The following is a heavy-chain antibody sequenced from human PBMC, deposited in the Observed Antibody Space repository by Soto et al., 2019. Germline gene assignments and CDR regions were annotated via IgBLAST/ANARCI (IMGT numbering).Heavy chain of an antibody. CDR2: INAYNGNT. V-gene: IGHV1-18*01. D-gene: IGHD5-18*01. CDR3: ARDVGYRLIDY. Sequence: QVQLVQSGAEVKKPGASVKVSCKASGYTFTSYGISWVRQAPGQGLEWMGWINAYNGNTNYAQKFQGRVTMTTDTSTSPAYMELRSLRFDDTAVYFCARDVGYRLIDYWGPGTLVTVSS. J-gene: IGHJ4*02. CDR1: GYTFTSYG.